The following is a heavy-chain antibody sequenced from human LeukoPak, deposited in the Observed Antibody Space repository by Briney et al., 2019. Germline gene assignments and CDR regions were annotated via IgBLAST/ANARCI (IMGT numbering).Heavy chain of an antibody. CDR1: GFTVSSNY. CDR2: ISSSSSTI. D-gene: IGHD6-19*01. CDR3: ARGQQWLVDY. J-gene: IGHJ4*02. V-gene: IGHV3-48*01. Sequence: GGSLRLSCAASGFTVSSNYMNWVRQAPGKGLEWISYISSSSSTIYYADSVKGRLTISRDNAKNSLYLQMDSLRAEDMAVYYCARGQQWLVDYWGQGTLVTVSS.